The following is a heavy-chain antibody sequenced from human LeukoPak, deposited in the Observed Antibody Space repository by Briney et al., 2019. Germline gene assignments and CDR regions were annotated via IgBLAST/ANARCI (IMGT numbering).Heavy chain of an antibody. CDR2: MNPNSGNT. CDR1: GYTFTSYD. D-gene: IGHD6-19*01. CDR3: ARRVASSGTPLGY. Sequence: EASVKVSCKASGYTFTSYDINWVRQATGQALEWMGWMNPNSGNTGYAQKFQGRFTMTRNTSISTAYMKVSSLRSEDTAVYYCARRVASSGTPLGYWGQGTLVTVSS. V-gene: IGHV1-8*01. J-gene: IGHJ4*02.